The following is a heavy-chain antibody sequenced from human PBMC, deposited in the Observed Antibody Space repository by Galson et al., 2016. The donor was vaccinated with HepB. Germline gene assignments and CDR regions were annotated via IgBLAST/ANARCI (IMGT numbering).Heavy chain of an antibody. CDR3: ARGGWYGEEVDFDS. Sequence: SVKVSCKASGYTFTSYRILWVRQAPGQSLEWMGWINVGNGITKYSEKVQGRVTITSDTSASTVHMELSSLISGDTAVYYCARGGWYGEEVDFDSWGQGTLVTVSS. J-gene: IGHJ4*02. CDR2: INVGNGIT. CDR1: GYTFTSYR. V-gene: IGHV1-3*01. D-gene: IGHD6-19*01.